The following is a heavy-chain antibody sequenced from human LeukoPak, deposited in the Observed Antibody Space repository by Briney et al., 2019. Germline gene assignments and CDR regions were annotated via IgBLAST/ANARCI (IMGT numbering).Heavy chain of an antibody. CDR1: GGSISSYY. J-gene: IGHJ5*02. CDR2: IYYSGST. V-gene: IGHV4-59*01. CDR3: ASAGYSSGGLFP. D-gene: IGHD6-19*01. Sequence: SETLSLTCTVSGGSISSYYWSWIRQPPGKGLEWIGYIYYSGSTNYNPSLRSRVTISVDTSKNQFSLKLSSVTAADTAVYYCASAGYSSGGLFPWGQGTLVTVSS.